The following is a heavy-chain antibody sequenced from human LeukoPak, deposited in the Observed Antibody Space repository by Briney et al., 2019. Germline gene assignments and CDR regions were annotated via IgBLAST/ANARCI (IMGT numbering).Heavy chain of an antibody. CDR2: FIPIFGTA. Sequence: ASVKVSCKASGGTFSSYAISWVRQAPGQGLEWMGGFIPIFGTANYAQKFQGRVTITTDKSTSTAYMELSSLKSEDTAVCYCARDSDSSGWATFDYWGQGTLLTVSS. D-gene: IGHD6-19*01. CDR1: GGTFSSYA. CDR3: ARDSDSSGWATFDY. J-gene: IGHJ4*02. V-gene: IGHV1-69*05.